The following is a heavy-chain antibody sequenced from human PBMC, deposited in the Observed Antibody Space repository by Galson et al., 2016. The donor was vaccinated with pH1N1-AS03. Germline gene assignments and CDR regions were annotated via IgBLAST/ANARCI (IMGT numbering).Heavy chain of an antibody. CDR2: IKQDGSEK. CDR1: GFTFNTYW. CDR3: ASAIAAAGSS. Sequence: SLRLSCAASGFTFNTYWMHWVRQAPGKGLEWVANIKQDGSEKYYVDSVKGRFTISRDNAKNSLYLQMNSLRPEDTAVYYCASAIAAAGSSWGQGTLVTVSS. D-gene: IGHD6-13*01. J-gene: IGHJ5*02. V-gene: IGHV3-7*01.